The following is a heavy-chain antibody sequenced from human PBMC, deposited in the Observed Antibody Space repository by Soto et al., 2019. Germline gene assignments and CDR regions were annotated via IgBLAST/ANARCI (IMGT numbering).Heavy chain of an antibody. CDR1: RFTFISYG. D-gene: IGHD6-6*01. CDR3: AKGIAARRIGFDY. Sequence: GGSLRLSCASSRFTFISYGMHWVRQAPGKGLEWVAVISYDGSNKYYADSVKGRFTISRDNSKNTLYLQMNSLRAEDTAVYYCAKGIAARRIGFDYWGQGTLVTVSS. V-gene: IGHV3-30*18. J-gene: IGHJ4*02. CDR2: ISYDGSNK.